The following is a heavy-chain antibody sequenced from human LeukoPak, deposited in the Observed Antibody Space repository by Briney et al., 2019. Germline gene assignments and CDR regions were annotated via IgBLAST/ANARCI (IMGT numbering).Heavy chain of an antibody. CDR1: GFTLRTYG. CDR2: ITSSSSYI. CDR3: ARDLLYYDSSWGDY. Sequence: GGSLRLSCAGSGFTLRTYGMHWVGQAPGKGLEWVSSITSSSSYIYYADSLKGRFTISRGNAKNSLYLQMNSLRAEDTAVYYCARDLLYYDSSWGDYWGQGTLVTVSS. J-gene: IGHJ4*02. D-gene: IGHD3-22*01. V-gene: IGHV3-21*01.